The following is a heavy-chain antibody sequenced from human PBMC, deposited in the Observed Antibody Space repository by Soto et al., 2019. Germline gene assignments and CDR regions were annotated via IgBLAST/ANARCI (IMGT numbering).Heavy chain of an antibody. CDR2: ISGSGGST. D-gene: IGHD3-10*01. Sequence: GGSLRLSCAASGFTFSSYAMSWVRQAPGKGLEWVSAISGSGGSTYYADSVKGRFTISRDNSKNTLYLQMNSLRAEDTAVYYCAKASGGSGSYYSYYYGMDVWGKGTTVTVSS. J-gene: IGHJ6*04. CDR3: AKASGGSGSYYSYYYGMDV. CDR1: GFTFSSYA. V-gene: IGHV3-23*01.